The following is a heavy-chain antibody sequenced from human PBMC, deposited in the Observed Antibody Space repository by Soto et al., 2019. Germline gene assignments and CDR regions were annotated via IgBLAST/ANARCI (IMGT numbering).Heavy chain of an antibody. CDR2: ISSSSSYT. Sequence: GGSLRLSCAASGFTFSDYYMSWIRQAPGKGLEWVSYISSSSSYTNYADSVKGRFTISRDNAKNSLYLQMNSLRAEDTAVYYCARVGIVVVVAATPPYYFDYWGQGTLVTVSS. CDR1: GFTFSDYY. CDR3: ARVGIVVVVAATPPYYFDY. J-gene: IGHJ4*02. D-gene: IGHD2-15*01. V-gene: IGHV3-11*06.